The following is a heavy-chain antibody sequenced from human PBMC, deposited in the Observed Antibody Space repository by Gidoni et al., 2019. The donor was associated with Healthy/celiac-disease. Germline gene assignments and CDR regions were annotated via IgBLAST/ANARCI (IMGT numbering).Heavy chain of an antibody. CDR2: IYHRGSP. Sequence: QVQLQESGPGLVKPSETLSLTCAVSGYSISSGYSWGWIRQPPGKGLEWIGSIYHRGSPYYNPSLKSLVTIAVATSKNQFSLKLSSVTAADTAVYYCARDRVLLWFGDTPGWFDPWGQGTLVTVSS. CDR1: GYSISSGYS. V-gene: IGHV4-38-2*02. D-gene: IGHD3-10*01. J-gene: IGHJ5*02. CDR3: ARDRVLLWFGDTPGWFDP.